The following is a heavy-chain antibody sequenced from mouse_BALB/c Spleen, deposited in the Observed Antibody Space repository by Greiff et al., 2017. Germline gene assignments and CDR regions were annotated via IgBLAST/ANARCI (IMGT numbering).Heavy chain of an antibody. CDR3: ARPARDAMDY. CDR2: IDPANGNT. J-gene: IGHJ4*01. CDR1: GFNIKDTY. V-gene: IGHV14-3*02. Sequence: EVKLLESGAELVKPGASVKLSCTASGFNIKDTYMHWVKQRPEQGLEWIGRIDPANGNTKYDPKFQGKATITADTSSNTAYLQLSSLTSEDTAVYYCARPARDAMDYWGQGTSVTVSS.